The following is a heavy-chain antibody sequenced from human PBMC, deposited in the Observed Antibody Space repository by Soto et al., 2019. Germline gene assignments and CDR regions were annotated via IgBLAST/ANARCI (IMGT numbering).Heavy chain of an antibody. CDR2: INHSGST. Sequence: SETLSLTCAVYGGSLSGYYWSWIRQPPGKGLEWIGEINHSGSTNYNPSLKSRVTISVDTSKNQFSLKLTSVTAADTAVYYCARDKITGLFDYWGQGTLVTVSS. V-gene: IGHV4-34*01. D-gene: IGHD2-8*02. CDR1: GGSLSGYY. CDR3: ARDKITGLFDY. J-gene: IGHJ4*02.